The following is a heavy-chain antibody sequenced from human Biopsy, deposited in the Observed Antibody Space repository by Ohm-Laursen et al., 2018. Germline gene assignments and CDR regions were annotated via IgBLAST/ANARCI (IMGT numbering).Heavy chain of an antibody. Sequence: SDTLSLTCTVSGGSVSDSFHFWSWIRQPPGKGLEWIGDVYYSGTTNYNPSLKSRPTISVDTSKNQFSLNLNSVTAADTAVYFCARDVKGYCSGTSCYSGYFGMDVWGQGTTVTVS. CDR1: GGSVSDSFHF. J-gene: IGHJ6*02. CDR3: ARDVKGYCSGTSCYSGYFGMDV. D-gene: IGHD2-2*01. V-gene: IGHV4-61*01. CDR2: VYYSGTT.